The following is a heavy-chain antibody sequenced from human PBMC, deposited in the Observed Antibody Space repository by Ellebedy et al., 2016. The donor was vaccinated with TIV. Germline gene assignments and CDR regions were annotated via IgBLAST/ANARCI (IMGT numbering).Heavy chain of an antibody. D-gene: IGHD1-26*01. CDR2: IIPIVRIT. CDR1: GRTLSSSG. CDR3: ARGPPKWEVPLDLDC. V-gene: IGHV1-69*04. J-gene: IGHJ4*02. Sequence: AASVKVSCKASGRTLSSSGFSWVRQAPGQGLEWMGRIIPIVRITIYAQKFQDRVTITEDNFTNTVYMEMSSLRSEDTAVYYCARGPPKWEVPLDLDCWGQGTLVIVSS.